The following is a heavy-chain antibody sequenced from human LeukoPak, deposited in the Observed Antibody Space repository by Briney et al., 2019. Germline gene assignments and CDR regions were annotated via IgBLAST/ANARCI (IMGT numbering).Heavy chain of an antibody. Sequence: SETLSLTCTVSGGSISRGGYSWRWLRQHPGKGLECLGFIYSNGGTYYNPSLKSRLTISVDTSKNHFSLKLRSVTAADTAAYYCARVTLIYYFDYWGQGTLVTVSS. CDR2: IYSNGGT. V-gene: IGHV4-31*03. CDR3: ARVTLIYYFDY. CDR1: GGSISRGGYS. J-gene: IGHJ4*02.